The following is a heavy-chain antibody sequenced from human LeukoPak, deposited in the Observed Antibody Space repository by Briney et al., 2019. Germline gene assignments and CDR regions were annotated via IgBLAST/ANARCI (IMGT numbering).Heavy chain of an antibody. Sequence: GGSLRLSCAASRFTFSSYEMNWVRQAPGKGREGVSYISSSGSTIYYADSVKGRFTISRDNAKNSLYLQMTSLRAEDTAVYYCAREGSIYYYDSSGYYNYWGQGTLVTVSS. V-gene: IGHV3-48*03. CDR2: ISSSGSTI. J-gene: IGHJ4*02. CDR3: AREGSIYYYDSSGYYNY. D-gene: IGHD3-22*01. CDR1: RFTFSSYE.